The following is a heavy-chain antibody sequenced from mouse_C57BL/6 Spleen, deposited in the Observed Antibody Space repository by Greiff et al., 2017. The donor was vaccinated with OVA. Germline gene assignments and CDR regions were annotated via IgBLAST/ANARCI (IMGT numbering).Heavy chain of an antibody. J-gene: IGHJ2*01. CDR3: ARPYDYGDFDY. CDR2: ISSGSSTI. V-gene: IGHV5-17*01. D-gene: IGHD2-4*01. CDR1: GFTFSDYG. Sequence: EVQLQQSGGGLVKPGGSLKLSCAASGFTFSDYGMHWVRQAPEKGLEWVAYISSGSSTIYYADTVKGRFTISRDNAKNTLFLQMTSLRSEDTAMYYCARPYDYGDFDYWGQGTTLTVSS.